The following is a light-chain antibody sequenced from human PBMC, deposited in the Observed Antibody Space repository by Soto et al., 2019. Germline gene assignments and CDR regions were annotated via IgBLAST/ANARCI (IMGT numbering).Light chain of an antibody. Sequence: VLTQSPVTLSFSPVERSTLSCRASQSVSSSYLAWYQQKPGQPPKLLIYWASTRESGVPDRFSGSGSGTYFTLTISTLQAEDVAVYYCRQYYSAPLTFGGGTKVDIK. V-gene: IGKV3-20*01. J-gene: IGKJ4*01. CDR2: WAS. CDR1: QSVSSSY. CDR3: RQYYSAPLT.